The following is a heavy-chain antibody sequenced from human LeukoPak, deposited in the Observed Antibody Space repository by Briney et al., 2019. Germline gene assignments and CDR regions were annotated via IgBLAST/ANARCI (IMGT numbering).Heavy chain of an antibody. CDR3: ARPLLGLSSLDP. D-gene: IGHD2-2*01. Sequence: GEXLKISFKGSGYSFTSYWIGWVRPMPGKGLEWMGIIYPGDSDTRYSPSFQGQVTISADKSISTAYLQWSSLMASDTAMYYCARPLLGLSSLDPWGQGTLITVSS. CDR1: GYSFTSYW. CDR2: IYPGDSDT. V-gene: IGHV5-51*01. J-gene: IGHJ5*02.